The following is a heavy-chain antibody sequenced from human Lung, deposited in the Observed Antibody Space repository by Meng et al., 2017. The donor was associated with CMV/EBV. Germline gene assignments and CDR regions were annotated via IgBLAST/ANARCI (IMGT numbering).Heavy chain of an antibody. CDR3: ARPRYDTSHYPVYYYYGMDV. Sequence: GGSLRLSCVASGFTLVRYHMHWVRQAPGKGLEWVAFIWYDGGNKFYADSVKGRFTISRDNSKNTLYLQMNNVGADDAAIYFCARPRYDTSHYPVYYYYGMDVWGLGXTVTVSS. CDR1: GFTLVRYH. J-gene: IGHJ6*02. CDR2: IWYDGGNK. D-gene: IGHD3-22*01. V-gene: IGHV3-33*01.